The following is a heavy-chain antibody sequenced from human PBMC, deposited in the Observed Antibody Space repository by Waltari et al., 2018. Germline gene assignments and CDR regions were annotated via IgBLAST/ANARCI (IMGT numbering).Heavy chain of an antibody. CDR3: ARPRSHSPPAFDI. D-gene: IGHD5-18*01. Sequence: QLQLQESGPGLVKPSETLSLTCTVSGGSISSSSYYWGWIRQPPGKGLEWIGSIYYSGSTYYNPSLKSRGTISVDTSKNQFSLNLSSVTAADTAVYYCARPRSHSPPAFDIWGQGTMVTVSS. CDR1: GGSISSSSYY. CDR2: IYYSGST. J-gene: IGHJ3*02. V-gene: IGHV4-39*01.